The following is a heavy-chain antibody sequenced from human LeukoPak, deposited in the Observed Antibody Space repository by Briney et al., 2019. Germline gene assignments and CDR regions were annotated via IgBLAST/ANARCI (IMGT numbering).Heavy chain of an antibody. J-gene: IGHJ4*02. CDR1: GFTVSSNY. CDR3: ARDLTVSHYDFWSGHALNY. Sequence: GGSLRLSCAASGFTVSSNYMSWVRQAPGKGLEWVSAISGSGGSTYYADSVKGRFTISRDNSKNTLYLQMNSLRAEDTAVYYCARDLTVSHYDFWSGHALNYWGQGTLVTVSS. D-gene: IGHD3-3*01. CDR2: ISGSGGST. V-gene: IGHV3-23*01.